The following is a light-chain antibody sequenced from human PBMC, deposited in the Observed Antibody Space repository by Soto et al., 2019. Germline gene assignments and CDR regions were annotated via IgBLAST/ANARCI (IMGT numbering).Light chain of an antibody. CDR3: SSYTSSSTVV. Sequence: QSALTQPASVSGSPGQSITISCTGTSSDVGGYNYVSWYQHHPGKAPKLIIYEVSNRPSGVSNRFSGSKSGNTASLTISGLQADDEADYYCSSYTSSSTVVFXIGTKRTVL. CDR2: EVS. CDR1: SSDVGGYNY. V-gene: IGLV2-14*01. J-gene: IGLJ1*01.